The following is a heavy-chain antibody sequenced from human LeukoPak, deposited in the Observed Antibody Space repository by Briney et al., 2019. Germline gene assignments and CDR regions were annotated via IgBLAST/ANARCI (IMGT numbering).Heavy chain of an antibody. Sequence: SVKFSCKASGYTFTSYGIIWVRQAPGQGLEWMGWISAYNGNTNYAQRLQGRVTMTTDTSTSTAYMELRSLRSDDTAVYYCARDFDQYSGRFGGFGHDFWGQGTLVTVSS. CDR1: GYTFTSYG. D-gene: IGHD1-26*01. J-gene: IGHJ4*02. V-gene: IGHV1-18*01. CDR3: ARDFDQYSGRFGGFGHDF. CDR2: ISAYNGNT.